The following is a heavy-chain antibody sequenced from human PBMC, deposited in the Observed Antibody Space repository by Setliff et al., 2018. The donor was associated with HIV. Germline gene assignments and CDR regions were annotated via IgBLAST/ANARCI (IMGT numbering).Heavy chain of an antibody. D-gene: IGHD2-2*02. CDR2: FYYTGST. V-gene: IGHV4-59*11. CDR1: AASIRSHY. J-gene: IGHJ4*02. Sequence: SETLSLTCTVSAASIRSHYWSWIRQSPGKGLEWIGNFYYTGSTDYDPSFKSRVTIPLDKSNNQISLNLSSATAADTAVYYCARHTVFVRYFDHWGQGMLVTVSS. CDR3: ARHTVFVRYFDH.